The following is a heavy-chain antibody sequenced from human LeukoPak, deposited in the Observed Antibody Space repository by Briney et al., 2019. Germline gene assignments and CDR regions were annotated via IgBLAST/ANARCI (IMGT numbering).Heavy chain of an antibody. D-gene: IGHD6-13*01. V-gene: IGHV1-18*01. CDR3: ARDHLRRIAAAGTDY. CDR1: GYTFTSYG. J-gene: IGHJ4*02. Sequence: ASVKVSXKASGYTFTSYGISWVRQAPGQGLEWMGWISAYNGNTNYAQKLQGRVTMTTDTSTSTAYMELRSLRSDDTAVYYCARDHLRRIAAAGTDYWGQGTLVTVSS. CDR2: ISAYNGNT.